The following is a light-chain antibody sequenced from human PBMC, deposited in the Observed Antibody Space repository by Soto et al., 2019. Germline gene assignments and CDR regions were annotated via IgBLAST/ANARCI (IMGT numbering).Light chain of an antibody. CDR1: QSVSSN. CDR3: QQYSSSRT. CDR2: GAS. V-gene: IGKV3-15*01. J-gene: IGKJ1*01. Sequence: EIVMTQSPATLSVSPGERATLSCRARQSVSSNLAWYQQKPGQAPRLLIYGASTRATGIPARFSGSGSGTEFTLTISRLEPEDFAVYYCQQYSSSRTFGQGTKVDIK.